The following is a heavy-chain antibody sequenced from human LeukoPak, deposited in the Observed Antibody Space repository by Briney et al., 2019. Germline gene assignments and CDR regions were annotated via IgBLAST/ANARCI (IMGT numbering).Heavy chain of an antibody. J-gene: IGHJ3*02. CDR1: GFTFSSYA. D-gene: IGHD6-19*01. Sequence: PGGSLRLSCAASGFTFSSYAMSWVRQTPGEGLEWVSAISGSGGSTYYADSVKGRFTISRDNSKNTLYLQMNSLRAEDTAVYYCSKYGYRSPHNGFHICGQGPMVTVSS. CDR3: SKYGYRSPHNGFHI. V-gene: IGHV3-23*01. CDR2: ISGSGGST.